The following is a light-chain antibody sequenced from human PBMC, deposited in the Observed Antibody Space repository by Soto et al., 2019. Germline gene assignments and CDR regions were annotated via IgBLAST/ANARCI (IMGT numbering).Light chain of an antibody. J-gene: IGLJ2*01. CDR1: SSDVGGYNY. CDR2: DVT. CDR3: SSYAGGNNVI. Sequence: QSALTQPPSASGSPGQSVTISCTGTSSDVGGYNYVSWCQQHPGKAPKLMIYDVTKRPSGVPDRFSGSKSGNTASLTVSGLQAEDEADYYCSSYAGGNNVIFGGGTKLTVL. V-gene: IGLV2-8*01.